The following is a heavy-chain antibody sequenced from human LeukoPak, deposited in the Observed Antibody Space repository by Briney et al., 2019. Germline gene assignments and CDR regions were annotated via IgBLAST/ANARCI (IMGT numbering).Heavy chain of an antibody. D-gene: IGHD3-22*01. Sequence: GGSLRLSCAASGFTFSSYAMSWVRQSPGKGLEWVSAISGSGGNTYSADSVKGRCTVSRDNSKKTLFLQMNSLRAEDTAVYYCAKGMSATSGYLELEYWGQGTLVIVSS. CDR3: AKGMSATSGYLELEY. V-gene: IGHV3-23*01. CDR1: GFTFSSYA. J-gene: IGHJ4*02. CDR2: ISGSGGNT.